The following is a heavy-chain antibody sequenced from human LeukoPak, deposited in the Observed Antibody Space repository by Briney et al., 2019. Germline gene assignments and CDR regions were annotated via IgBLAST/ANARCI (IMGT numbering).Heavy chain of an antibody. V-gene: IGHV3-23*01. Sequence: GGSLRLSCAASGFTFSSYAMSWVRQAPGKGLEWVSTISGSGSGGSAYYADSVKGRFTISRDNSKDTLYLQMNSLRAEDTAVYYCAKLLAVTNSYYFNYWGQGTLVTVSS. CDR1: GFTFSSYA. D-gene: IGHD6-19*01. CDR2: ISGSGSGGSA. J-gene: IGHJ4*02. CDR3: AKLLAVTNSYYFNY.